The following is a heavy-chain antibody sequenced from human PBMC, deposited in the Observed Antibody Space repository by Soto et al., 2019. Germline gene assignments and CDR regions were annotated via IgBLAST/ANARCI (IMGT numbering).Heavy chain of an antibody. CDR1: GYTFASYA. CDR3: ARDPPPPAS. CDR2: ISAYNGNT. V-gene: IGHV1-18*01. J-gene: IGHJ5*02. Sequence: QVQLVQSGAEVKKPGASVKVSCKASGYTFASYAISWMRQAPGQGLEWMGWISAYNGNTNYAQKIQGRHPMTTDKSPSTAYMEPRSLRSDGTAVYCCARDPPPPASWGQGTMVTVSS. D-gene: IGHD2-2*01.